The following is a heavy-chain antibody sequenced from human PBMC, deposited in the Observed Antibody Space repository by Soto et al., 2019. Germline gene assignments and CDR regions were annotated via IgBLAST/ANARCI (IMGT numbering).Heavy chain of an antibody. CDR3: ASADVDTAGYFDY. CDR1: GFTFSSYG. J-gene: IGHJ4*02. Sequence: QVQLVESGGGVVQPGRSLRLSCAASGFTFSSYGMHWVRQAPGKGLEWVAVIWYDGSNKYYADSVKGRFTISRDNSKNTLYLQMNSLRAEDTAAYYCASADVDTAGYFDYWGQGTLVTVSS. CDR2: IWYDGSNK. V-gene: IGHV3-33*01. D-gene: IGHD5-18*01.